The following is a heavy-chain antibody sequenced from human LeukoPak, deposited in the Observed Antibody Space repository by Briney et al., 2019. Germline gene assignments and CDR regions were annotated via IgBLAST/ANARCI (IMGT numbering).Heavy chain of an antibody. Sequence: SETLSLTCAVYGGSFSGYYWSWIRQPPGKGLEWIGEINHSGSTNYNPSLKSRVTISVDTSKNQFSLKLSSVTAADTAVYCCARDRGSLGSFDYWGQGTLVTVSS. CDR3: ARDRGSLGSFDY. D-gene: IGHD3-10*01. CDR2: INHSGST. V-gene: IGHV4-34*01. J-gene: IGHJ4*02. CDR1: GGSFSGYY.